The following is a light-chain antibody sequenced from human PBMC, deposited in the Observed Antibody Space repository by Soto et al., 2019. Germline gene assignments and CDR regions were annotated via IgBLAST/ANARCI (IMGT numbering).Light chain of an antibody. CDR3: GADHPAGV. CDR2: VGTGEIVE. V-gene: IGLV9-49*03. CDR1: SGYSQYK. J-gene: IGLJ3*02. Sequence: QPVLTQPPSASASVGASVTLTCTLSSGYSQYKVDWYQQRPGKGPRLMMRVGTGEIVEPKGDGLPDRFSVLGSGLNGFLTIKNIQEDDESDYRCGADHPAGVFGGGTKLTVL.